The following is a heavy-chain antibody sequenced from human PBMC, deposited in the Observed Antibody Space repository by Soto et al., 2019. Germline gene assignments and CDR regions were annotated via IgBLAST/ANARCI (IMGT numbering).Heavy chain of an antibody. D-gene: IGHD3-22*01. Sequence: GASVKVSCKASGYTFTGYYMHWVRQAPGQGLEWMGWINPNSGGTNYAQKFQGWVTMTRDTSISTAYMELSRLRSDDTAVYYCARVASSSGYSPNFDYWGQGTLVTVSS. CDR2: INPNSGGT. CDR3: ARVASSSGYSPNFDY. V-gene: IGHV1-2*04. CDR1: GYTFTGYY. J-gene: IGHJ4*02.